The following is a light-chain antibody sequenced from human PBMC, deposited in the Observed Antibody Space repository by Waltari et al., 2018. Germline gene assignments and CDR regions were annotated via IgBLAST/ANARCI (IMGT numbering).Light chain of an antibody. Sequence: QTALTQPASVSGSPGQSITISCAGTSSDVGDYNYVHCYQQYPGEAPKLIIYDVSHRPSGVSNRFSGSKSGNTASLTISGLQAEDEADYYCSSYISDDTLDVFGTGTKVTVL. CDR2: DVS. CDR3: SSYISDDTLDV. V-gene: IGLV2-14*03. CDR1: SSDVGDYNY. J-gene: IGLJ1*01.